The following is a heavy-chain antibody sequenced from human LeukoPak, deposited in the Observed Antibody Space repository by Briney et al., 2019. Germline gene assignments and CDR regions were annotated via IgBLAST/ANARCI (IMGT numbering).Heavy chain of an antibody. CDR2: ISGSGGST. CDR1: GFTFISYA. Sequence: GGSLRLSCAASGFTFISYAMSWVRQAPGKGLEWVSAISGSGGSTYYADSVKGRFTTSRDNSKNTLYLQMNSLRAEDTAVYYCAKDVSRFLEWFSVGTGGQGTLVTVSS. J-gene: IGHJ4*02. CDR3: AKDVSRFLEWFSVGT. V-gene: IGHV3-23*01. D-gene: IGHD3-3*01.